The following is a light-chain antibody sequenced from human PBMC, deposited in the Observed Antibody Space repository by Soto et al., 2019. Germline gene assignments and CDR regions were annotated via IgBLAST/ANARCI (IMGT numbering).Light chain of an antibody. J-gene: IGLJ2*01. V-gene: IGLV2-14*03. CDR2: DVN. CDR1: SSDVGGYDY. Sequence: QSALTQPASVSGSPGQSITISCTGTSSDVGGYDYVSWYQQQPGKAPKLMIYDVNNQASGVSGRFSGSKSGTTASLTISGLQAEDEANYYCTSYTPGGAFVVFGGGTQLTVL. CDR3: TSYTPGGAFVV.